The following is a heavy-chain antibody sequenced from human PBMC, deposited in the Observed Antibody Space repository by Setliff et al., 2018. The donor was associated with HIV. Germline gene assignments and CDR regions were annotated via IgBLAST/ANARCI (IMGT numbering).Heavy chain of an antibody. J-gene: IGHJ6*03. CDR2: INHSGST. CDR3: ARDWNHYFYYMDV. V-gene: IGHV4-34*01. D-gene: IGHD1-1*01. CDR1: GGSLNDYY. Sequence: PSETLSLTCAVYGGSLNDYYWSWIRLPPGKGLEWIGEINHSGSTNYNPSLKSRVTISVDTSKNQFSLKLTSATAADTAVYYCARDWNHYFYYMDVWGKGTTVT.